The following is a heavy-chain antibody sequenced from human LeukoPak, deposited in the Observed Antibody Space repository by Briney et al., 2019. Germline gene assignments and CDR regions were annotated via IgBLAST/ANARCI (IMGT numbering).Heavy chain of an antibody. D-gene: IGHD4-17*01. Sequence: SLRLSCAASGLSXSSYAMHWVRQAPGKGLEWVAVISYDGTEKYYGDSVKGRFTISRDNSKNTLYLQMNSLRAEDTALYYCARDGHGVPLDYWGQGTLVTVSS. CDR2: ISYDGTEK. V-gene: IGHV3-30-3*01. J-gene: IGHJ4*02. CDR1: GLSXSSYA. CDR3: ARDGHGVPLDY.